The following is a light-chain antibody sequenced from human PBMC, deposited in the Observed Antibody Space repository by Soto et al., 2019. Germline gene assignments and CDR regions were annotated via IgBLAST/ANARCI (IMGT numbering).Light chain of an antibody. CDR2: KVS. CDR3: MQASQWPYT. CDR1: RILVYSDGNTY. J-gene: IGKJ2*01. V-gene: IGKV2-30*01. Sequence: DVVMNQSPISLNLTLGQPASSSFRSSRILVYSDGNTYLNWFQHRPGQSPRRLIYKVSNRDSGVPDRFSGRGSGADFTLSISRVEAEDVGFYYCMQASQWPYTFGQGTKLEIK.